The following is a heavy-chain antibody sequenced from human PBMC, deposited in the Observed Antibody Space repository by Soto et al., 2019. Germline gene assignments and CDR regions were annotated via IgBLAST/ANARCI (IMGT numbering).Heavy chain of an antibody. CDR2: LTGDGRT. CDR1: GFTFSNYA. V-gene: IGHV3-23*01. Sequence: EVQLLESGGGLVQPGGSLRLFCAASGFTFSNYAMTWVRQAPGKGLEWVSTLTGDGRTFYVDTVKGRFTISRDNSKSTLYLQMNSLGAEYTAVYYCARTDKFHSHSSGWANRFDYWGQGTLVTVSA. CDR3: ARTDKFHSHSSGWANRFDY. J-gene: IGHJ4*02. D-gene: IGHD6-19*01.